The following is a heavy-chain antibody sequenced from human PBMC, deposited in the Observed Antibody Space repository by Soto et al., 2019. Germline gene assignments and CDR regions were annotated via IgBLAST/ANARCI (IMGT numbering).Heavy chain of an antibody. Sequence: QAQLVQSGAEVRKPGSSVKVSCKASGGTFTNYAINWVRQAPGQGLEWMGDITPMFGRPNYAQKFQGRITITADDSTSTTYMELSSLRSEDTALYFCASEVRVHTPGFGHWGQGTLVTVSS. J-gene: IGHJ4*02. D-gene: IGHD3-10*01. CDR2: ITPMFGRP. CDR3: ASEVRVHTPGFGH. CDR1: GGTFTNYA. V-gene: IGHV1-69*01.